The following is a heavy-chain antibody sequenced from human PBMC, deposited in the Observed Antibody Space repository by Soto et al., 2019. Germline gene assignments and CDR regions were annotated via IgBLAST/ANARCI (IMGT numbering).Heavy chain of an antibody. CDR3: VRDFRGAVAGSEFDH. CDR2: INGNADNS. D-gene: IGHD6-19*01. J-gene: IGHJ4*02. Sequence: EVQLLESGGGLVQPGGSLRLSCAASGFSFSEYSMTWVRQAPGKGLQWVSRINGNADNSDYADSVKGRFTISRDNAMNRLYLQMDSLRADDTGVYYCVRDFRGAVAGSEFDHWGQGTLVTVSS. CDR1: GFSFSEYS. V-gene: IGHV3-23*01.